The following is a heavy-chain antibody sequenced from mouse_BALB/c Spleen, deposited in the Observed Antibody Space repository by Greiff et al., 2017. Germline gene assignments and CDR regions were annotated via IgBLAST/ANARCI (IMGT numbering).Heavy chain of an antibody. D-gene: IGHD1-1*01. V-gene: IGHV3-6*02. CDR1: GYSITSGYY. CDR3: AREVSDYYGSSLDY. CDR2: ISFDGSN. J-gene: IGHJ3*01. Sequence: EVKLQESGPGLVKPSQSLSLTCSVTGYSITSGYYWNWIRQFPGNKLEWMGYISFDGSNNYNPSLKNRISITRDTSKNQFFLKLNSVTTEDTATYYCAREVSDYYGSSLDYWGQGTLVTVSA.